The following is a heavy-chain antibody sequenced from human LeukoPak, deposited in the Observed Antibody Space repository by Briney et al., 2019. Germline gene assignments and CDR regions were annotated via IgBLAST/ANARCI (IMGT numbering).Heavy chain of an antibody. J-gene: IGHJ4*02. CDR3: AKDSLSGSLDY. D-gene: IGHD1-26*01. CDR2: INSDGSTT. CDR1: GFTFSSYW. Sequence: GGSLRLSCAASGFTFSSYWMHWVRQVLGKGLVWVARINSDGSTTSYADSVKGRFTIFRDNAKNSLYLQMNSLRAEDTALYYCAKDSLSGSLDYWGQGTLVTVSS. V-gene: IGHV3-74*01.